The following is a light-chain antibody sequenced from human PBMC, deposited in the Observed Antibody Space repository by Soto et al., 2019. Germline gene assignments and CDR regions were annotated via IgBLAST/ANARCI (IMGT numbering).Light chain of an antibody. V-gene: IGLV2-14*01. CDR2: DVT. Sequence: QSVLTQPASVSGSPGQSITISCTGTSSDVGGYNYVSWYQQHPGKAPKLMIYDVTNRPSGVSNRFSGSKSGNTASLTISGLQAEDEADYYCSSYTSSSTPLVFG. CDR1: SSDVGGYNY. J-gene: IGLJ3*02. CDR3: SSYTSSSTPLV.